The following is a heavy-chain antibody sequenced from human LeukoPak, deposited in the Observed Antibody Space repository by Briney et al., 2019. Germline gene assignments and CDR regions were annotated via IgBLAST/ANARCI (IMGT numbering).Heavy chain of an antibody. CDR1: GFTFSSYW. CDR3: ARVSGLGFPAPEEFTY. D-gene: IGHD1-26*01. Sequence: PGGSLRLPCAASGFTFSSYWMSWVRQAPGRGLEWVATIKQNGNEKYYMDSVKGRFTISRDNAKNSVYLQVNSLRAEDTAIYYCARVSGLGFPAPEEFTYWGQGTLVTVSS. J-gene: IGHJ4*02. V-gene: IGHV3-7*01. CDR2: IKQNGNEK.